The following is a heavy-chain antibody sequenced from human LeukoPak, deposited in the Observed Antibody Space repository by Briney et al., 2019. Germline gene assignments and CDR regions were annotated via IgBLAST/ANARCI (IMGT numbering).Heavy chain of an antibody. D-gene: IGHD3-22*01. CDR1: GFTFSSYA. J-gene: IGHJ3*02. CDR3: AKAGPPRIVVVTAFDI. V-gene: IGHV3-30*04. Sequence: PGGSLRLSCAASGFTFSSYAMHWVRQAPGKGLEWVAVISYDGSNKYYADSVKGRFTISRDNSKNTLYLQMNSLRAEDTAVYYCAKAGPPRIVVVTAFDIWGQGTMVTVSS. CDR2: ISYDGSNK.